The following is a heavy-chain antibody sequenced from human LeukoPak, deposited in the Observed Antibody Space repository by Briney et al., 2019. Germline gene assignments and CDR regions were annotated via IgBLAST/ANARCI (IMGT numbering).Heavy chain of an antibody. CDR2: IYYSGST. CDR1: GGSISSGSYY. V-gene: IGHV4-61*01. D-gene: IGHD2-2*01. Sequence: SETLSLTCTVSGGSISSGSYYWSWIRQPPGKGLEWIGYIYYSGSTNYNPSLKSRVTISVDTSKNQFSLKLSSVTAADTAVYYCARPRYCSSTSCYEAFDIWGQGTMVTVSS. CDR3: ARPRYCSSTSCYEAFDI. J-gene: IGHJ3*02.